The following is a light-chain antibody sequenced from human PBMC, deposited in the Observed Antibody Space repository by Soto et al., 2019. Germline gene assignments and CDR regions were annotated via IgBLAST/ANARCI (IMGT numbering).Light chain of an antibody. V-gene: IGLV2-14*03. CDR2: DVR. CDR1: SSDVGYYNY. J-gene: IGLJ1*01. CDR3: SSYTSSSPLV. Sequence: QSALTQPASVSGSPGQSITISCTGTSSDVGYYNYVSWYQQHPGKAPKLMIYDVRYRPSGVSDRFSGSKSGNTASLTLSGLQAEDEADYYCSSYTSSSPLVFGTGTKLTVL.